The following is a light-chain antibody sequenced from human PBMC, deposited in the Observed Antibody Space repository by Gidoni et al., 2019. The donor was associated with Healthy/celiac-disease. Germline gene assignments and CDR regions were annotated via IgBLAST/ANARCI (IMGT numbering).Light chain of an antibody. V-gene: IGKV1-39*01. CDR1: QSISSY. CDR2: AAS. CDR3: QQSYSTPYT. J-gene: IGKJ2*01. Sequence: DIQMTQSPSSLSASVGGRVTITCRASQSISSYVNWYQQKPGKAPKLLIYAASSLKSGVPSRFSGSGSGTDFTLTISSLQPEDFATYYCQQSYSTPYTFAQXTKLEIK.